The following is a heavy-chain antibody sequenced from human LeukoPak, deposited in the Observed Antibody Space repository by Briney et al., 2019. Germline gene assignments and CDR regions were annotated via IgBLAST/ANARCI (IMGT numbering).Heavy chain of an antibody. Sequence: SETLSLTCTVSGGSISGYYWSWIRQPPGKGLEWIGYIYYSGSTNYSPSLKSRVTISVDTSKNQFSLKLSSVTAADTAVYYCARAGHGSGWNYFLDYWGQGTLVTVSS. V-gene: IGHV4-59*08. D-gene: IGHD6-19*01. CDR1: GGSISGYY. CDR2: IYYSGST. CDR3: ARAGHGSGWNYFLDY. J-gene: IGHJ4*02.